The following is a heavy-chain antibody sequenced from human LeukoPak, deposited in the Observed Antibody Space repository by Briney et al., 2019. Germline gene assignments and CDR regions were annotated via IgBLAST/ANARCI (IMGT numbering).Heavy chain of an antibody. Sequence: PETLSLTCTVPDGSISSSSSFWGWIRQPPGKGLEWIGSIDYSGSTYYNPSLKSRLTISAYTSKNQFSLRLSSVSAADTAVYYGARHRRGEPLDSWGQGTLVTVSS. CDR3: ARHRRGEPLDS. J-gene: IGHJ4*02. CDR1: DGSISSSSSF. CDR2: IDYSGST. V-gene: IGHV4-39*01. D-gene: IGHD3-16*01.